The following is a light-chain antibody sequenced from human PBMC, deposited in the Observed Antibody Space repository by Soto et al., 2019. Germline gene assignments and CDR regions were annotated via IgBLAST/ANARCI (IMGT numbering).Light chain of an antibody. Sequence: QLVLTQSPSASASLGASAKLTCTLSSGHSSYAIAWHQQQPEKGPRYLMKLNSDGSHSKGDGIPDRFSGSSSGAERYLTISSLQSEDEADYYCQTWGTGIHVFGGGTQLTVL. CDR3: QTWGTGIHV. V-gene: IGLV4-69*01. J-gene: IGLJ7*01. CDR1: SGHSSYA. CDR2: LNSDGSH.